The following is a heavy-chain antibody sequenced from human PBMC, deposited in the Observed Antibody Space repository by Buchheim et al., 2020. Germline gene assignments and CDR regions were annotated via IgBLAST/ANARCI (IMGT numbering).Heavy chain of an antibody. D-gene: IGHD5-18*01. Sequence: EVQLLESGGGLVQPGGSLRLSCAASGFTFSSYAMNWVRKAQGKGREWVSAFSVGGGGQYSEDPGRAGLPTPGDNSKNTLYRQMNSLRAEDTAVYYCAKDHRLQLTYYFDYWGQGTL. V-gene: IGHV3-23*01. CDR2: FSVGGGGQ. CDR3: AKDHRLQLTYYFDY. J-gene: IGHJ4*02. CDR1: GFTFSSYA.